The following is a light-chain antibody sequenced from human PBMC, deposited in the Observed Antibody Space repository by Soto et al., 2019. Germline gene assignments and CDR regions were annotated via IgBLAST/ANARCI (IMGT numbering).Light chain of an antibody. CDR2: EVS. V-gene: IGLV2-14*01. CDR3: SSYTSSSTVV. J-gene: IGLJ2*01. CDR1: TRDVGGYNY. Sequence: QSALTQPPSVSGSPGQSVTISSTGTTRDVGGYNYVSWFQQHPGEAPKLMIYEVSNRPSGVSNRFSGSKSGNTASLTISGLQAEDEADYYCSSYTSSSTVVFGGGTKLTVL.